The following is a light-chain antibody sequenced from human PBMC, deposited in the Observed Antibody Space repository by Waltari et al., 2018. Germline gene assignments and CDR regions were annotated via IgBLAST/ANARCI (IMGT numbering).Light chain of an antibody. CDR3: QNHERLPAM. CDR1: QSISRY. CDR2: AAS. Sequence: SCRASQSISRYLAWYQHKPGQAPRLLIYAASSRATGIPDRFSGSGSVTDFSLTISRLEPEDFAVYYCQNHERLPAMFGQGTKVEIK. V-gene: IGKV3-20*01. J-gene: IGKJ1*01.